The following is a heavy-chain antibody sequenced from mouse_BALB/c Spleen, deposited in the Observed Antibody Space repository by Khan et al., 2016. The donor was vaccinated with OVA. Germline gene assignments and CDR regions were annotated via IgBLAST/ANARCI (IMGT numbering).Heavy chain of an antibody. CDR1: GFSLTSYG. D-gene: IGHD2-3*01. J-gene: IGHJ4*01. V-gene: IGHV2-6*02. Sequence: QVQLKESGPGLVAPSQSLSITCTVSGFSLTSYGIHWVRQPPGKGLEWLVVIWSDGSTNYNSVLKSRLSISKDNSKSQVFLKMNSLHTDDTAIYYCARWFDGYSSLYAMDYWGQGTPVTVSS. CDR3: ARWFDGYSSLYAMDY. CDR2: IWSDGST.